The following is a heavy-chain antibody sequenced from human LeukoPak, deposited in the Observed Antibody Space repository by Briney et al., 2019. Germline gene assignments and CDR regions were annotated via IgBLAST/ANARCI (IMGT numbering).Heavy chain of an antibody. Sequence: PGGSLRLSCAASGFTVSSNYMSWVRQAPGKGLEWVSVIYSGGSTYYADSVKGRFTISRDNSKNTLYLQMNSLRAEDTAVYYCANKGGTTVTVSEDPWFDPWGQGTLVTVSS. J-gene: IGHJ5*02. V-gene: IGHV3-53*05. D-gene: IGHD4-17*01. CDR2: IYSGGST. CDR1: GFTVSSNY. CDR3: ANKGGTTVTVSEDPWFDP.